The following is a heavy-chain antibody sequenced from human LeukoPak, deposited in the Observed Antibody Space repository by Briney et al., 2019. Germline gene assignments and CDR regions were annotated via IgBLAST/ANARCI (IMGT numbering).Heavy chain of an antibody. CDR3: AKDRGGMITFGGESPFDY. CDR2: ISGSGGST. D-gene: IGHD3-16*01. CDR1: GFTFSSYA. Sequence: GGSLRLSCAASGFTFSSYAMSWVRQAPGKGLEGVSAISGSGGSTYYADSVKGRFTISRDNSKNTLYLQMNSLRAEDTAVYYCAKDRGGMITFGGESPFDYWGQGTLVTVSS. V-gene: IGHV3-23*01. J-gene: IGHJ4*02.